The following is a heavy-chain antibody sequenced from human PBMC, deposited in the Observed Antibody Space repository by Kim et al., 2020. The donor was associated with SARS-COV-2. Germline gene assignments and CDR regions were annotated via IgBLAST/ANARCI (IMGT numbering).Heavy chain of an antibody. D-gene: IGHD3-22*01. CDR3: ARDPNYYDSSGYYYSAGMDV. CDR2: INPSVGST. V-gene: IGHV1-46*01. Sequence: ASVKVSCKASGYTFTSYYMHWVRQSPGQGLEWMGIINPSVGSTSYAQKFQCRVTMTRDTSTSTVYMELSSLRSEDTAVYYCARDPNYYDSSGYYYSAGMDVWGQGTTVTVSS. J-gene: IGHJ6*02. CDR1: GYTFTSYY.